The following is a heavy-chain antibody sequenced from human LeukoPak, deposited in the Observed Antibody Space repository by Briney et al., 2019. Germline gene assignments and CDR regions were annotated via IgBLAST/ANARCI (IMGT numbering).Heavy chain of an antibody. CDR2: ISRSSGST. J-gene: IGHJ4*02. CDR1: GFTFSGFA. Sequence: GGSLRLSCAACGFTFSGFAMRWVRQAPGKGRVGVSAISRSSGSTYYAASVKGRFTISRDNSNNTLSLQMNSLRAADTAVYYSAKGSSSTPTAYFDYCGQGPLVTVSS. CDR3: AKGSSSTPTAYFDY. V-gene: IGHV3-23*01. D-gene: IGHD6-13*01.